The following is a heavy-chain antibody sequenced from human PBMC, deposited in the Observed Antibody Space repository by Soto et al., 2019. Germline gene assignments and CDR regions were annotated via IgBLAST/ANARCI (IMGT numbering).Heavy chain of an antibody. Sequence: QVQLVQSGAEVKKPGASVKVSCKASGYTFTSYFIHWVRQAPGQGLEWMGIINPSGGSTYYAQKFQGRVTMTRDTSTSTVYMELRGLRSEDTAVYYCTRVYCSGGSCYSIDYWGQGTLVTVSS. CDR2: INPSGGST. CDR3: TRVYCSGGSCYSIDY. D-gene: IGHD2-15*01. CDR1: GYTFTSYF. J-gene: IGHJ4*02. V-gene: IGHV1-46*03.